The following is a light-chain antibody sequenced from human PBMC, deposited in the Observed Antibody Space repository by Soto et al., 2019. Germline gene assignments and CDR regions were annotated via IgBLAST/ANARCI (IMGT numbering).Light chain of an antibody. Sequence: DIPMTQSPSSLSASVGDTVTVTCRASQRIDTFLHWYQQKAGEAPRVLIYAASSLESGVPSRFSASGYGTEFTLTVTGLQPEDFATYYCQQSYKIPITFGLGTRLE. CDR1: QRIDTF. J-gene: IGKJ5*01. CDR3: QQSYKIPIT. CDR2: AAS. V-gene: IGKV1-39*01.